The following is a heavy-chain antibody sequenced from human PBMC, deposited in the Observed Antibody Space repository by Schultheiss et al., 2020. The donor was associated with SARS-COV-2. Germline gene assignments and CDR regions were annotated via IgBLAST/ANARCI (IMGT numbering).Heavy chain of an antibody. Sequence: SQTLSLTCTVSGGSISSYYWSWIRQPPGKGLQWIGDIYYSGSTSYNPSLKSRVTMSVDTSKNQFSLRVRSVTAADTAVYYCVRHSTTYGSGSYYPMDVWGQGTTVTVSS. V-gene: IGHV4-59*08. D-gene: IGHD3-10*01. CDR1: GGSISSYY. J-gene: IGHJ6*02. CDR2: IYYSGST. CDR3: VRHSTTYGSGSYYPMDV.